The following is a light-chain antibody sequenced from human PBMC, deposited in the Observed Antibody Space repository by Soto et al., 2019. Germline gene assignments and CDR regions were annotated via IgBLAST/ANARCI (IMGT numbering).Light chain of an antibody. Sequence: DIQMTPSPSTLSASVVDRVTITCRASQSISSWLAWYQQKPGKAPKLLIYDASSLESGVPSRFSGSGSGTEFTLTISSLQPDDFATYYCQQYNTYSSLTFGGGTKVDI. V-gene: IGKV1-5*01. CDR3: QQYNTYSSLT. CDR2: DAS. J-gene: IGKJ4*01. CDR1: QSISSW.